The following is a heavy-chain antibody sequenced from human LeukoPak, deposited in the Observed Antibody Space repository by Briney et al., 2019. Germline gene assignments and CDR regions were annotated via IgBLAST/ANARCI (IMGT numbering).Heavy chain of an antibody. CDR2: IYHSGST. CDR3: ARPVFSSSWYFDY. CDR1: GYSISSGYY. D-gene: IGHD6-13*01. Sequence: PSETLSLTCTVSGYSISSGYYWGWIRQPPGKGLEWIGSIYHSGSTYYNPSLKSRVTISVDTSKNQFSLKLSSVTAADTAVYYCARPVFSSSWYFDYWGQGTLVTVSS. J-gene: IGHJ4*02. V-gene: IGHV4-38-2*02.